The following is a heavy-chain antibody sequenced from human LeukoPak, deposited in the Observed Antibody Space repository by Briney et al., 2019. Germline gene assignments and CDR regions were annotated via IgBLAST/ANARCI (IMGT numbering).Heavy chain of an antibody. J-gene: IGHJ5*02. D-gene: IGHD3-3*01. V-gene: IGHV3-74*01. Sequence: GGSLRLSCAASRFTFSSYAMSWVRQAPGKGLVWVSRIYSDGSSTSYADSVKGRFTISRDNAKNTLYLQMNSLRAEDTAVYYCARAPIVGVFDPWGQGTLVTVSS. CDR3: ARAPIVGVFDP. CDR1: RFTFSSYA. CDR2: IYSDGSST.